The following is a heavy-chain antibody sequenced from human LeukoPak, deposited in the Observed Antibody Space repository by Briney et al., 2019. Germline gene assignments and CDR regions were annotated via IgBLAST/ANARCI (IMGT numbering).Heavy chain of an antibody. CDR3: ARDGPVAGVELDQ. J-gene: IGHJ4*02. CDR2: ITWNGGIT. CDR1: GFPFYNYG. D-gene: IGHD6-19*01. Sequence: GGSLRLSCAASGFPFYNYGMAWVRQGPGKGLEWVSGITWNGGITAYADSVKGRFTISRDNAKNSLYLQMTSLRAEDTALYYCARDGPVAGVELDQWGQGTLVTVSS. V-gene: IGHV3-20*04.